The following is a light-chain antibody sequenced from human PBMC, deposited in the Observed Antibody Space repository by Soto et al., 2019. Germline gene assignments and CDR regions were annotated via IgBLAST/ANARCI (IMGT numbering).Light chain of an antibody. V-gene: IGLV2-14*03. CDR2: DVS. J-gene: IGLJ3*02. Sequence: QSVLTQPASVSGSPGQSITISCTGTSSDVGGYNFVSWYQQYPGKAPKLMIYDVSARPSGVSSRFSGSKSGNTASLTISGLQAEDESDYYCSSYSSGSTQVVFGGGTKVTVL. CDR3: SSYSSGSTQVV. CDR1: SSDVGGYNF.